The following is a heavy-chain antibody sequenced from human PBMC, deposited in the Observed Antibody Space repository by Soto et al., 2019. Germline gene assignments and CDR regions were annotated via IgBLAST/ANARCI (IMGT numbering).Heavy chain of an antibody. J-gene: IGHJ4*02. CDR3: TTDSSGSGSDFDY. D-gene: IGHD3-10*01. CDR1: GFTFSNAW. V-gene: IGHV3-15*01. CDR2: IKSKTDGGTT. Sequence: GGSLRLSCAASGFTFSNAWMSWVRQAPGKGLEWVGRIKSKTDGGTTDYAAPVKGRFTISRDDSKNTLYLQMNSLKTEDTAVYCCTTDSSGSGSDFDYWGQGTLVTV.